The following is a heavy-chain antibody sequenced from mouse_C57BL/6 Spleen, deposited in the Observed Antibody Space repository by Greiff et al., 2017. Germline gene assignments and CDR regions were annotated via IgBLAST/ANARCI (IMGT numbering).Heavy chain of an antibody. CDR1: GYTFTSYW. Sequence: VQLQQSGAELVMPGASVKLSCKASGYTFTSYWMHWVKQRPGQGLEWIGEIDPSDSYTNYNQKFKGKSTLTVDKSSSTAYMQLSSLTSEDSAVYYCARHYSNFFDYWGQGTTLTVSS. CDR2: IDPSDSYT. D-gene: IGHD2-5*01. V-gene: IGHV1-69*01. CDR3: ARHYSNFFDY. J-gene: IGHJ2*01.